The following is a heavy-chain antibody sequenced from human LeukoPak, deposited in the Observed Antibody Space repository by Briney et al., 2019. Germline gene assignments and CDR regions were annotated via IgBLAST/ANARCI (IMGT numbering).Heavy chain of an antibody. V-gene: IGHV3-33*01. J-gene: IGHJ4*02. CDR3: ARDFQWRPFDY. CDR1: GFTFSNHG. Sequence: GKSLRLSCEAPGFTFSNHGMHWLRQAPGKGLEGVALIWNDGSNKYYGDSVKGRFTISRDNTNNTIHLHMNSLRAEDTAMYYCARDFQWRPFDYWGQGTLVTVSS. D-gene: IGHD6-19*01. CDR2: IWNDGSNK.